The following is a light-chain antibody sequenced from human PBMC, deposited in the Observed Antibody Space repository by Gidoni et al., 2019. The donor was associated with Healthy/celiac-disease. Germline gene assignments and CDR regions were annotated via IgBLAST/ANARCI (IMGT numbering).Light chain of an antibody. CDR3: QQYGSSPPMYT. CDR1: QSVSSNS. J-gene: IGKJ2*01. Sequence: EIVLTQSPGTLSLSPGERATLSCRASQSVSSNSLVWYQQKSGQAPRLLIYGASSRATGIPDRFSGSGSGTDFTLTISRLEPEDFAVYYCQQYGSSPPMYTFGQGTKLEIK. V-gene: IGKV3-20*01. CDR2: GAS.